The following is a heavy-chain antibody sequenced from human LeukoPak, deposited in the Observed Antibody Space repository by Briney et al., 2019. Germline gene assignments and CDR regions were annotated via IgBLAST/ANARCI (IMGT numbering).Heavy chain of an antibody. CDR2: IYTSGST. CDR3: ARGGSGWNYYYYYMDV. D-gene: IGHD6-19*01. V-gene: IGHV4-61*02. J-gene: IGHJ6*03. CDR1: GGSISSGSYY. Sequence: SETLSLTCTVSGGSISSGSYYWSWIRQPAGKGLEWIGRIYTSGSTNYNPSLKSRVTISVDTSKNQFSLKLSSVTAADTAVYYCARGGSGWNYYYYYMDVWGKGTTVTVSS.